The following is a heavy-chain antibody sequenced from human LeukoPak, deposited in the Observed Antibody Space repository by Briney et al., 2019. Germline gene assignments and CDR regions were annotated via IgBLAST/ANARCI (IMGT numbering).Heavy chain of an antibody. Sequence: GGSLRLSCAASGFTFSSYWMHWVRQAPGKGLVWVSRINSDGSSTRYADSVKGRFTISRDNSKNTLYLQMNSLRAEDTAVYYCAKDRWTEVDAFDIWGKGTTVTVSS. D-gene: IGHD1-1*01. CDR1: GFTFSSYW. CDR3: AKDRWTEVDAFDI. V-gene: IGHV3-74*01. CDR2: INSDGSST. J-gene: IGHJ3*02.